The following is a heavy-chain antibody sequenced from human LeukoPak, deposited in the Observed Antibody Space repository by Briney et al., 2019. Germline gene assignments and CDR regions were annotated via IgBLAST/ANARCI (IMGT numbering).Heavy chain of an antibody. J-gene: IGHJ4*02. CDR2: ISYDGSNK. Sequence: GGSLRLSCAASGFTFNNYAMHWVRQAPGKGLEWVAAISYDGSNKYYADSVKGRFTISRDNAKNSLYLQMNSLRAEDTAVYYCARGVVRYFDYWGQGALVTVSS. D-gene: IGHD3-9*01. V-gene: IGHV3-30-3*01. CDR1: GFTFNNYA. CDR3: ARGVVRYFDY.